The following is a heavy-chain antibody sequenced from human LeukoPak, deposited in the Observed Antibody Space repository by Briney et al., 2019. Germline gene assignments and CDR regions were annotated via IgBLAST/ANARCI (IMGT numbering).Heavy chain of an antibody. CDR3: ARDPWGVLGAFDI. CDR2: IKQDGSEK. V-gene: IGHV3-7*01. D-gene: IGHD3-10*01. J-gene: IGHJ3*02. Sequence: GGSLNFSCEASGCTFSSYWWSWVRQPPGKGLEWVANIKQDGSEKYYVDSVKGRFTISRDNAKNSLYLQMNSLRAEDTAVYYCARDPWGVLGAFDIWGQGTMVTVSS. CDR1: GCTFSSYW.